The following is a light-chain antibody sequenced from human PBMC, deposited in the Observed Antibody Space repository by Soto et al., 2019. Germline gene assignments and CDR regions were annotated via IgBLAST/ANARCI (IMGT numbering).Light chain of an antibody. Sequence: DIVMTQSPLSLPVTPGEPASISCRSSQSLLHSNGYNYLDWYLQKPGQSPQLLIYLGSNRASGVPDRFSGSGSGTHFKLQISRVEAEDVGVYYCMQALQTPRTFGQGTKVEIK. V-gene: IGKV2-28*01. CDR3: MQALQTPRT. CDR2: LGS. J-gene: IGKJ1*01. CDR1: QSLLHSNGYNY.